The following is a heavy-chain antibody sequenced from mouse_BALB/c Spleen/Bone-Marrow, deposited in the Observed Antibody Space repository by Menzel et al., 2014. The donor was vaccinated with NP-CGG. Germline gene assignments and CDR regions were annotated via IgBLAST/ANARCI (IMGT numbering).Heavy chain of an antibody. CDR2: ISNTGSYT. CDR1: GFTFSSYA. V-gene: IGHV5-9-3*01. Sequence: EVQGVESGGGLVKPGGSLKLSCAASGFTFSSYAMSWVRQTPEKRLEWVATISNTGSYTYYPDSVKGRFTISRDNAKNTLYLQMSSLRSEDTALYYCARQGDGYYDYWGQGTTLTVSS. J-gene: IGHJ2*01. CDR3: ARQGDGYYDY. D-gene: IGHD2-3*01.